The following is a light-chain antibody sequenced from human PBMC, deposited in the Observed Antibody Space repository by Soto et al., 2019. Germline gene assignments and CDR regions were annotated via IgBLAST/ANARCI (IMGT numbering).Light chain of an antibody. CDR2: AAS. Sequence: AVLLTQAPSSFSASTGDRATITCRASQDIHNYLAWYQQVHGKAPKLLLYAASILQTGVPSRFSGSGSGTDFTLTIDGMQSEDFATDYCQHSYNYPWTLGQVTTVE. J-gene: IGKJ1*01. V-gene: IGKV1-8*01. CDR1: QDIHNY. CDR3: QHSYNYPWT.